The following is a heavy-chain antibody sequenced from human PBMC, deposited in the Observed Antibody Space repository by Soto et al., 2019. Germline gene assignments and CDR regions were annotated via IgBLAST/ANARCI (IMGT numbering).Heavy chain of an antibody. J-gene: IGHJ4*02. CDR2: ISDSGATT. V-gene: IGHV3-23*01. D-gene: IGHD3-10*01. Sequence: EVQLLESGGGLVQPGGSLRLSCAASGFAFSSFALNWVRQAPGKGLDWVSVISDSGATTYYSDSVKGRFTISRDNSKNMLYLEMNSPRANDTAIYYCAQDKGVRGATYLRYWGPGTLVTVSS. CDR3: AQDKGVRGATYLRY. CDR1: GFAFSSFA.